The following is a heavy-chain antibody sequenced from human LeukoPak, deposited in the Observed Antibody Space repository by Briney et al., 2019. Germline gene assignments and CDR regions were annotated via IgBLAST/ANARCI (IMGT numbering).Heavy chain of an antibody. CDR3: AREPSSSGWYWFDP. CDR2: IYYSGST. Sequence: SETLSLTCTVSGGSISSGGYYWSWLRQHPGKGLEWIGYIYYSGSTYYNPSLKSRVTISVDTSKNQFSLKLSSVTAADTAVYYCAREPSSSGWYWFDPWGQGTLVTVSS. CDR1: GGSISSGGYY. J-gene: IGHJ5*02. D-gene: IGHD6-19*01. V-gene: IGHV4-31*03.